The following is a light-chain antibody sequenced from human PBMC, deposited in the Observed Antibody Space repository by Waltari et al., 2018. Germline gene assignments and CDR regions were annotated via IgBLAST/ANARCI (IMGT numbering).Light chain of an antibody. CDR2: GAS. Sequence: EIVLTQSPGTLSLSPGERATLSCRASQSVSSSYLAWYHQKPGQAPRLLIYGASSRATGIPDRFSGSESGTDFTLTISRLEPEDSAVYYCQQYGTSPPWTFGQGTKVEIK. CDR3: QQYGTSPPWT. J-gene: IGKJ1*01. V-gene: IGKV3-20*01. CDR1: QSVSSSY.